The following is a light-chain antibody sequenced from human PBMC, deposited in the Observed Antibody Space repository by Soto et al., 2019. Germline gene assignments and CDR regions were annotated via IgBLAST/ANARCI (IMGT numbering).Light chain of an antibody. CDR3: QQYNNWPRRT. CDR1: QSVSSN. V-gene: IGKV3-15*01. Sequence: EIVMTQSPATLSVSPGERATLSCRASQSVSSNLAWYQQKPVQAPRLLIYGASTMATGIPVRFSGSGSGTEFTLTISSLQSEDFAVYYCQQYNNWPRRTFGQGTKVEIK. CDR2: GAS. J-gene: IGKJ1*01.